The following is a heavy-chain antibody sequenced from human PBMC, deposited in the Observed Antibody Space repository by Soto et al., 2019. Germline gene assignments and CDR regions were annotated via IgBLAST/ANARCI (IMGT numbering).Heavy chain of an antibody. CDR3: ARAPYSSSWYYFDY. D-gene: IGHD6-13*01. CDR1: GYTFTGYY. Sequence: ASVKVSCKASGYTFTGYYMHWGRQAPGQGLEWMGWINPNSGGTNYAQKFQGWVTMTRDTSISTAYMELSRLRSDDTAVYYCARAPYSSSWYYFDYWGQGTLVTVSS. CDR2: INPNSGGT. J-gene: IGHJ4*02. V-gene: IGHV1-2*04.